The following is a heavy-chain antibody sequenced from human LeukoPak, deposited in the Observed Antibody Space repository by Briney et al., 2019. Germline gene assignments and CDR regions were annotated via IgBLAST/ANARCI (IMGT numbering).Heavy chain of an antibody. V-gene: IGHV1-2*02. D-gene: IGHD1-7*01. CDR3: ATSISGTTINY. J-gene: IGHJ4*02. CDR2: INPNNGVT. CDR1: GYTFTGFL. Sequence: GASVKVSCKASGYTFTGFLIHWVRQAPGQGLEWMGWINPNNGVTNYTQKFQGRVTMTRDTSISTAYMEVSRLRSDDTAVYYCATSISGTTINYWGQGTLVTVSS.